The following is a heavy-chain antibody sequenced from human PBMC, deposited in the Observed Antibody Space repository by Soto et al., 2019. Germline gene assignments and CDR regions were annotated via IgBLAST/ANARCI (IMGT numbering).Heavy chain of an antibody. Sequence: EMQLGESGGGLVQPGGSLRLSCAAAGFTFSRDWLHWVRQAPGKGLGWVSRLNTDGKDTWYADSVKGRFTISRENAKNPLYLQMNCLRAEDTAVYYCARNLGMKGDDFDFWGQWTMVTVSS. V-gene: IGHV3-74*01. J-gene: IGHJ3*01. CDR1: GFTFSRDW. CDR3: ARNLGMKGDDFDF. CDR2: LNTDGKDT.